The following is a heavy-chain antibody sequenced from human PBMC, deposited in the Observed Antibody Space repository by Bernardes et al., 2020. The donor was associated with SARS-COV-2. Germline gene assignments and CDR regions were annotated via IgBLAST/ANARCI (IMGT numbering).Heavy chain of an antibody. CDR2: ISWNSGST. CDR1: GFTFDDYA. D-gene: IGHD3-10*01. CDR3: AKDRYYYGSGSYPPNYYYYGMDV. J-gene: IGHJ6*02. Sequence: GGSLRLSCAASGFTFDDYAMHWVRQAPGKGLEWVSGISWNSGSTDYAGSVKGRFTISRDNAKNSLYLQMNSLRDDDTALYYCAKDRYYYGSGSYPPNYYYYGMDVWGQGTTVTVSS. V-gene: IGHV3-9*01.